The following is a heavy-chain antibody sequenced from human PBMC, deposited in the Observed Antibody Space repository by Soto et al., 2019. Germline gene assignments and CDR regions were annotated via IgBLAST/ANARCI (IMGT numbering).Heavy chain of an antibody. CDR3: ASAAAVFNWFDP. CDR2: IYYSGST. V-gene: IGHV4-31*03. D-gene: IGHD6-13*01. CDR1: GGSISSGGYY. Sequence: PSEILSLTCTVSGGSISSGGYYWSWIRQHPGKGLEWIGYIYYSGSTYYNPSLKSRVTISVDTSKNQFSLKLSSVTAADTAVYYCASAAAVFNWFDPWGQGTLVTVSS. J-gene: IGHJ5*02.